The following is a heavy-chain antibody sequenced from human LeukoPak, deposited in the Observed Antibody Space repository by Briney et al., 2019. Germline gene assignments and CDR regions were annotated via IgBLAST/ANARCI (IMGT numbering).Heavy chain of an antibody. CDR2: IYSGGST. Sequence: QTGGSLRLSCAASGFTVSSNYMSWVRQAPGKGLEWVSVIYSGGSTYYADSVKGRFTISRDNSKNTLYLQMNSLRAEDTAVYYCARDRTPRRYFDYWGQGTLVTVSS. J-gene: IGHJ4*02. D-gene: IGHD1-1*01. CDR1: GFTVSSNY. V-gene: IGHV3-66*01. CDR3: ARDRTPRRYFDY.